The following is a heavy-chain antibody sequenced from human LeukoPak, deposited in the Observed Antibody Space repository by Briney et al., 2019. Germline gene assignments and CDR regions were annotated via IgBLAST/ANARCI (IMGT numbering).Heavy chain of an antibody. J-gene: IGHJ4*02. CDR1: GYTFTSYG. CDR3: AREPYRFDY. Sequence: GASVKVSCKASGYTFTSYGMNWVRQAPGQGLEWMGWINTNTGNPTYAQGFTGRFVFSLDTSVSTAYLQITSLEAEDTAVYYCAREPYRFDYWGQGTLVTVSS. V-gene: IGHV7-4-1*02. CDR2: INTNTGNP. D-gene: IGHD3-16*02.